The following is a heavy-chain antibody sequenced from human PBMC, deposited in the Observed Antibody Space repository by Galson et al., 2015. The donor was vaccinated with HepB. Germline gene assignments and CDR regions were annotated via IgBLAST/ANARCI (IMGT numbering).Heavy chain of an antibody. CDR1: GYTFTSYA. D-gene: IGHD1-26*01. CDR3: ARDRWELLSEFDY. Sequence: SVKVSCKASGYTFTSYAMHWVRQAPGQRLEWMGWINAGNGNTKYSQKFQGRVTITRDTSASTAYMELSSLRSEDTAVYYCARDRWELLSEFDYWGQGTLVTVSS. J-gene: IGHJ4*02. V-gene: IGHV1-3*01. CDR2: INAGNGNT.